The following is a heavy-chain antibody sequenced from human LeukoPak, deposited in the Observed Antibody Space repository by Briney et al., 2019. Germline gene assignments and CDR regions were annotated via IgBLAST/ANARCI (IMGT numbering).Heavy chain of an antibody. CDR1: GGTFSSYA. CDR2: IIPIFGTA. CDR3: ARDSPVANTYYYYYYMDV. D-gene: IGHD5-12*01. Sequence: SVKVSCKASGGTFSSYAISWVRQAPGQGLEWMGGIIPIFGTANYAQKFQGRVTITADKSTSTAYMELSSLRSEDTAVYYCARDSPVANTYYYYYYMDVWGKGTTVTISS. J-gene: IGHJ6*03. V-gene: IGHV1-69*06.